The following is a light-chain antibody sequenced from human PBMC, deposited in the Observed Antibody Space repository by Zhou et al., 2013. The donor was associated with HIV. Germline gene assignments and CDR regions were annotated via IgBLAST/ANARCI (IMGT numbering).Light chain of an antibody. CDR1: QSISSS. Sequence: DIQMTQSPSSLSASVGHRVTITCRASQSISSSLNWYQQKPGKAPKLLIYAASSLQRGVPSRFSGSGSRTDFTLTISSLQPEDFATYYCQQSDSTPWTFGQGTKLEIK. CDR2: AAS. J-gene: IGKJ2*02. CDR3: QQSDSTPWT. V-gene: IGKV1-39*01.